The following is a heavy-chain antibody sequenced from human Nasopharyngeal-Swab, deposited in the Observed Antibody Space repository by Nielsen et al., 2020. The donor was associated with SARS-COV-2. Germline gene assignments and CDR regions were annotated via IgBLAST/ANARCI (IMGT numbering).Heavy chain of an antibody. Sequence: GGSLRLSCAASGFTFSSYATSWVRQAPGKGLEWVSAISGSGGSTYYADSVKGRFTISRDNSKNTLYLQMNSLRAEDTAVYYCAKDGGNSPYYYYGMDVWGQGTTVTVSS. CDR1: GFTFSSYA. V-gene: IGHV3-23*01. J-gene: IGHJ6*02. D-gene: IGHD4-23*01. CDR2: ISGSGGST. CDR3: AKDGGNSPYYYYGMDV.